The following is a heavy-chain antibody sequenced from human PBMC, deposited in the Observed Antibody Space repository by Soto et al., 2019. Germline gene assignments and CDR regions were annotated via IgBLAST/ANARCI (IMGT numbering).Heavy chain of an antibody. Sequence: EVQLLESGGGLVQPGGSLRLSCAASGFTFSSYAMNWVRQAPGKGLEWVSVISGSGDSTYYADSVKGRFTISRDNSKNTLYLQMNGLRAEDAAVYYCARRNSGWYFDLWGRGTLVTVSP. CDR2: ISGSGDST. CDR1: GFTFSSYA. CDR3: ARRNSGWYFDL. V-gene: IGHV3-23*01. D-gene: IGHD4-4*01. J-gene: IGHJ2*01.